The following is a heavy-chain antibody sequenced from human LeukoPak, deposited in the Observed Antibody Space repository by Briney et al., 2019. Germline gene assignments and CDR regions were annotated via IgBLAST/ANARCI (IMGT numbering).Heavy chain of an antibody. Sequence: GGSLRLSCAASGFTFSSYAMSWVRQAPGKGLEWVSAISGSGGTTYYADSVKGRFTISRDNSKNTLYLQMNSLRAEDTAVYYCARTPWIQLWSFFDYWGQGTLSPSPQ. CDR2: ISGSGGTT. J-gene: IGHJ4*02. CDR1: GFTFSSYA. D-gene: IGHD5-18*01. V-gene: IGHV3-23*01. CDR3: ARTPWIQLWSFFDY.